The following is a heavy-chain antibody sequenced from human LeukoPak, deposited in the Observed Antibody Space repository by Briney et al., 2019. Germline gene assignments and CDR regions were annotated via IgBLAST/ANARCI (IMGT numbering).Heavy chain of an antibody. CDR3: ARVEYFDWLLSSNYYYYGMDV. D-gene: IGHD3-9*01. CDR1: GGSISRGGYY. CDR2: IYYSGST. Sequence: SETLSLTCTVSGGSISRGGYYWSWIRQPPGKGLEWIGYIYYSGSTNYNPSLKSRVTISVDTSKNQFSLKLSSVTAADTAVYYCARVEYFDWLLSSNYYYYGMDVWGQGTTVTVSS. V-gene: IGHV4-61*08. J-gene: IGHJ6*02.